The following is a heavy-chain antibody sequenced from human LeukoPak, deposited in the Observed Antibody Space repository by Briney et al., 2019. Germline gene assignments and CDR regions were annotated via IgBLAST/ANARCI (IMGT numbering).Heavy chain of an antibody. J-gene: IGHJ3*02. CDR1: GYSISSGYY. CDR2: IYHSGST. CDR3: ARPISWARGAFDI. Sequence: PSETLSLTCAVSGYSISSGYYWGWIRQPPGEGLEWIGSIYHSGSTYYNPSLKSRVTISVDTSKKQFSLKLSSVTAADTAVYYCARPISWARGAFDIWGQGTMVTVSS. V-gene: IGHV4-38-2*01. D-gene: IGHD1-26*01.